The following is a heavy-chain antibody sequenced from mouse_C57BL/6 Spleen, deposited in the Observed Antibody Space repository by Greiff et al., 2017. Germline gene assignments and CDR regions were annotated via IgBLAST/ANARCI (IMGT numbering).Heavy chain of an antibody. D-gene: IGHD1-1*01. Sequence: QVQLQQPGAELVKPGASVKLSCKASGYTFTSYWMHWVKQRPGQGLEWIGMIHPNSGSTNYNEKFKSKATLTVDKSSSTAYMQLSSLTSEDSAVXYCAREELLRYGRAMDYWGQGTSVTVAS. J-gene: IGHJ4*01. CDR1: GYTFTSYW. CDR3: AREELLRYGRAMDY. CDR2: IHPNSGST. V-gene: IGHV1-64*01.